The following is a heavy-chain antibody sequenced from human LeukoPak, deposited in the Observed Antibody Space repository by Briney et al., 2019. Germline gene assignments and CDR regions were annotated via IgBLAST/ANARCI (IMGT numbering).Heavy chain of an antibody. J-gene: IGHJ6*03. V-gene: IGHV4-30-2*01. CDR1: GGSISSGGYS. CDR2: IYHSGST. D-gene: IGHD2-2*01. CDR3: ARTPQLPVYYYYYMDV. Sequence: PSQTLSLTCAVSGGSISSGGYSWSWIRQPPGKGLEWIGYIYHSGSTYYNPSLKSRVTISVDRSKNQFSLKLSSVTAADTAVYYCARTPQLPVYYYYYMDVWGKGTTVTVSS.